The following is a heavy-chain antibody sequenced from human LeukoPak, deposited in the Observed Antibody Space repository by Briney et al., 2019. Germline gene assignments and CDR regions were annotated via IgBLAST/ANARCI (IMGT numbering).Heavy chain of an antibody. CDR2: IKQDGSEK. CDR1: GFTFSSYW. V-gene: IGHV3-7*01. CDR3: ARDRFVGITMGQDY. D-gene: IGHD3-10*01. J-gene: IGHJ4*02. Sequence: GGSLRLSCAASGFTFSSYWMSWVRQAPGKGLEWVANIKQDGSEKYYVDSVKGRFTISRDNAKNSLYLQMNSLRAEDTAVYYCARDRFVGITMGQDYWGQGTLVTVSS.